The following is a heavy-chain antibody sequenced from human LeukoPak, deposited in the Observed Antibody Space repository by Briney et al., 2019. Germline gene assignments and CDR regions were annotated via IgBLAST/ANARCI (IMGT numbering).Heavy chain of an antibody. CDR3: ARVPSSMVRGVIDY. J-gene: IGHJ4*02. CDR2: FYYSGST. D-gene: IGHD3-10*01. Sequence: PSQTLSLTCTVSGGSISSGDYYWSWIRQPPGKGLEWIGYFYYSGSTYYNPSLKSRVTISVDTSKNQFSLKLSSVTAADTAVYYCARVPSSMVRGVIDYWGQGTLVTVSS. V-gene: IGHV4-30-4*01. CDR1: GGSISSGDYY.